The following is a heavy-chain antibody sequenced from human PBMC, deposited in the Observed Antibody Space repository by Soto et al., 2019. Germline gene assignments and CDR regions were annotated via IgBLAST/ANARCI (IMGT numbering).Heavy chain of an antibody. CDR3: ARRNWNDSSGYYSYYFAY. CDR1: GGSISSSNW. CDR2: IYHSGST. D-gene: IGHD3-22*01. Sequence: PSETLSLTCAVSGGSISSSNWWSWVRQPPGKGLEWIGEIYHSGSTNYNPSLKSRVTISVDKSKNQFSLKLSSVTAADTAVYYCARRNWNDSSGYYSYYFAYWGQGTLVTVSS. V-gene: IGHV4-4*02. J-gene: IGHJ4*02.